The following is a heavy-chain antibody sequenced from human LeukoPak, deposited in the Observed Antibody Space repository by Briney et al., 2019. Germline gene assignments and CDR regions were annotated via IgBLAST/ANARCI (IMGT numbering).Heavy chain of an antibody. CDR2: ISGSATNT. Sequence: GGSLRLSCEASGFTFSTYVMTWVRQAPGKGLEWVSLISGSATNTYYADSVKGRFTISRDNSKNTLYLQMNSLRGEDTAVYYCAKDRAGIIVGVADVFDIWGQGTMVIVSS. J-gene: IGHJ3*02. V-gene: IGHV3-23*01. CDR3: AKDRAGIIVGVADVFDI. D-gene: IGHD1-26*01. CDR1: GFTFSTYV.